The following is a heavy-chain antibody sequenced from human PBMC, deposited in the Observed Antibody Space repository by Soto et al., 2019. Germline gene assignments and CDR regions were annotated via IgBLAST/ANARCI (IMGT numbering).Heavy chain of an antibody. CDR1: GFTFSSNW. CDR2: MNPDGSTR. V-gene: IGHV3-74*01. Sequence: EVQLVESGGDLVQPGGSLRLSCEASGFTFSSNWMHWVRQAPGKGLVWVSRMNPDGSTRGYADSVKGRFTISRDNAKNTVFLQMNSLRAEDSAVYYCARGGNAGAGQYYLDDNGGQGTLVTVSS. CDR3: ARGGNAGAGQYYLDDN. J-gene: IGHJ4*02. D-gene: IGHD3-10*01.